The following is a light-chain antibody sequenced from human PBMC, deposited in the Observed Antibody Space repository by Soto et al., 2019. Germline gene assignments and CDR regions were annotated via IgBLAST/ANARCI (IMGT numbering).Light chain of an antibody. CDR2: EVS. CDR1: SSDVGGYNY. Sequence: QSVLTQPASVSGSPGQSITISCTGTSSDVGGYNYVSWYQQHPGKAPKLIIFEVSNRPSGVSIRFSGSRSGNTASLTISGLQAEDEADYYCTSYRSSGTLVFGGGTKLTVL. J-gene: IGLJ2*01. CDR3: TSYRSSGTLV. V-gene: IGLV2-14*01.